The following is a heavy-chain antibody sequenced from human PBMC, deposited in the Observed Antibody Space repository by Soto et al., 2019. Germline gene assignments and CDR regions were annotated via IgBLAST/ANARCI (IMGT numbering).Heavy chain of an antibody. CDR1: GGSISSGDYY. D-gene: IGHD5-18*01. CDR2: IYYSGTT. V-gene: IGHV4-30-4*01. CDR3: ASNSYGYTVYDY. J-gene: IGHJ4*02. Sequence: QVQLQESGPGLVKPSQTLSLTCTVSGGSISSGDYYWSWIRQPPGKGLEWIGYIYYSGTTYHNPSLKCRVTISVDTSKNQFALKLSSVTAADTAVYYCASNSYGYTVYDYWGQGTLGTVSS.